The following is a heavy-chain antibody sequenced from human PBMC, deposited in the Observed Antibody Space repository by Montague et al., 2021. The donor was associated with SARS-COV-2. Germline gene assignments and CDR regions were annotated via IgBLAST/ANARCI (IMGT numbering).Heavy chain of an antibody. D-gene: IGHD3-10*01. CDR1: GDSISSSHW. CDR3: VRGTYGPGNYFYFDR. Sequence: SETLSLTCGVSGDSISSSHWWGCVRQPPGKGLQWIGEIYHTGSTNYNPSLKSRVSMSVDKSNNLFSLNLTSVTAADTAVYFCVRGTYGPGNYFYFDRWGLGTLVTVSS. V-gene: IGHV4-4*02. CDR2: IYHTGST. J-gene: IGHJ4*02.